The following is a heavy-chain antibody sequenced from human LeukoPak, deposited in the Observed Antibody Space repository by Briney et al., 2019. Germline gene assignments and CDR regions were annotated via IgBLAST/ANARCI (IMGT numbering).Heavy chain of an antibody. CDR1: GFTFSSYA. CDR3: ARVRTDRYCSGGSCSPRSYYGMDV. CDR2: ISYDGSNK. Sequence: GGSLRLSCAASGFTFSSYAMHWVRQAPGKGLEWVAVISYDGSNKYYADSVKGRFTTSRDNSKNTLYLQMNSLRAEDTAVYYCARVRTDRYCSGGSCSPRSYYGMDVWGQGTTVTVSS. D-gene: IGHD2-15*01. V-gene: IGHV3-30-3*01. J-gene: IGHJ6*02.